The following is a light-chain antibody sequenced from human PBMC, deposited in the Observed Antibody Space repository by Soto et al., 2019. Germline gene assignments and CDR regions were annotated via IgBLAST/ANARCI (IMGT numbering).Light chain of an antibody. J-gene: IGKJ4*01. Sequence: EIVRTQSPATLSVSPGARATLSCRDSQSVSSNLAWYQQKPGQAPRLLIYGASTRATGIPDRFCGGGSGTDFTLTISRLEPEDFAVYYCQQFSSYPLTFGGGTKVDIK. CDR1: QSVSSN. CDR3: QQFSSYPLT. V-gene: IGKV3-15*01. CDR2: GAS.